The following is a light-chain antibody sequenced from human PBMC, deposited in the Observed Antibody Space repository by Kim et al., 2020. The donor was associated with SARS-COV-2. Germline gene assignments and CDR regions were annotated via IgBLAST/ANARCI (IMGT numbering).Light chain of an antibody. CDR2: AAS. V-gene: IGKV1-12*01. J-gene: IGKJ3*01. Sequence: ASVGDTVTITCRASVVISTWLAWYQQKPGKAPNLLIYAASDLQSGVPSRFSGSGSGTVFTLTINSLQPEDFGTYFCQQSYSLPPTFGPGTKVEIK. CDR3: QQSYSLPPT. CDR1: VVISTW.